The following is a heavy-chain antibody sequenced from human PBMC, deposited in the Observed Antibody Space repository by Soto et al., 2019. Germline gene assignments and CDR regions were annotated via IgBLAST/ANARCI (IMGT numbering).Heavy chain of an antibody. CDR3: ARTIVVVAWGFDP. CDR1: GFSIISYY. D-gene: IGHD2-2*01. J-gene: IGHJ5*02. Sequence: SETLSHTCPFSGFSIISYYWSWIRQPPGKGLEWIGYIYYSGSTNYNPSLKSRVTISVDTSKNQFSLRLSSVTAADTAVYYCARTIVVVAWGFDPWGQGTLVTVSS. CDR2: IYYSGST. V-gene: IGHV4-59*01.